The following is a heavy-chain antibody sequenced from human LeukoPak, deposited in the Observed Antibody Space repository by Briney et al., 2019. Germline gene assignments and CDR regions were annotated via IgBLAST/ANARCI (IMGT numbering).Heavy chain of an antibody. CDR3: ARDITVTTGHNDDY. CDR2: INPNSGGT. V-gene: IGHV1-2*02. D-gene: IGHD4-17*01. Sequence: ASVKVSCKASGYTFTGYYMHWVRQAPGQGLECMGWINPNSGGTNYAQKFQGRVTMTRDTSISTAYMELSRLRSDDTAVYYCARDITVTTGHNDDYWGQGTLVTVSS. CDR1: GYTFTGYY. J-gene: IGHJ4*02.